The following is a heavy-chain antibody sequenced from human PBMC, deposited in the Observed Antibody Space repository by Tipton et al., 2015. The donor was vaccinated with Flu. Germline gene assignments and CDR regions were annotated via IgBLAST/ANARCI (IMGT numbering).Heavy chain of an antibody. CDR2: IHHSGNT. D-gene: IGHD1-26*01. J-gene: IGHJ3*02. V-gene: IGHV4-38-2*02. Sequence: TLSLTCTVSSYSISSGYSWGWIRQPPGKGLEWIGSIHHSGNTYYNSSLKSRVNISVDTSKNHFSLRLSSVTAADTAMYYCARLAISGPATGAFDIWGQGTMVTVSS. CDR1: SYSISSGYS. CDR3: ARLAISGPATGAFDI.